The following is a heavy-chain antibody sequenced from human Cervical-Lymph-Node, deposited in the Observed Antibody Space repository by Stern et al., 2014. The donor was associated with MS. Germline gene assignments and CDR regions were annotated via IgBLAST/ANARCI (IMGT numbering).Heavy chain of an antibody. CDR2: ITPIIDVG. D-gene: IGHD4-17*01. Sequence: QVQLVESGAEVKKPGSSVKVSCKTSGGTFSNYIFTWVRQAPGQGLEWMGRITPIIDVGHNAEKFQDRVTITADKSTSTVYMELSSLRSEDTAVYYCGSYDDYRGAEYLQHWGQGTLVIVSS. CDR1: GGTFSNYI. CDR3: GSYDDYRGAEYLQH. J-gene: IGHJ1*01. V-gene: IGHV1-69*09.